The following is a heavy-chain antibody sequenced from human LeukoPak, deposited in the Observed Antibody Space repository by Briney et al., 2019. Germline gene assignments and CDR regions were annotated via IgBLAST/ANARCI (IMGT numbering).Heavy chain of an antibody. D-gene: IGHD5-18*01. V-gene: IGHV4-59*01. CDR2: IYYSGST. J-gene: IGHJ4*02. Sequence: PSETLSLTCTVSGGSISSYYWSWIRQPPGKGLEWFGYIYYSGSTNYNPSLKSRVTISVDTSKNQFSLKLSSVTAADTAVYYCARAEGVDTAMVFDYWGQGTLVTVSS. CDR1: GGSISSYY. CDR3: ARAEGVDTAMVFDY.